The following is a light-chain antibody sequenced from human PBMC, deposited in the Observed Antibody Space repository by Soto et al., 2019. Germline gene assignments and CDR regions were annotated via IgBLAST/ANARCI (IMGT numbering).Light chain of an antibody. CDR3: QQYNNWPPVT. J-gene: IGKJ1*01. CDR2: GAS. CDR1: QSVSSN. V-gene: IGKV3-15*01. Sequence: EIVLTQSQGTLSLSPGERATLSCRASQSVSSNLAWYQQKPGQAPRLLIYGASTRATGIPARFSGSGSGTEFTLTISSLQSEDFAAYYCQQYNNWPPVTFAQGTMV.